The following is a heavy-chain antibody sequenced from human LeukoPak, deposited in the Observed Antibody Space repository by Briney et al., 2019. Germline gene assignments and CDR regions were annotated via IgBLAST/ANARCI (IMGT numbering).Heavy chain of an antibody. CDR2: IYSDGRT. J-gene: IGHJ4*02. V-gene: IGHV3-53*01. CDR1: GFTVSNKY. Sequence: PGGSLRLSCAASGFTVSNKYMTWVRQAPGKGLEWVSLIYSDGRTYYADSVKGRFTISRDNAKNSLYLQMNSLRAEDTAVYYCARYIKGLYSSGIDYWGQGTLVTVSS. D-gene: IGHD6-19*01. CDR3: ARYIKGLYSSGIDY.